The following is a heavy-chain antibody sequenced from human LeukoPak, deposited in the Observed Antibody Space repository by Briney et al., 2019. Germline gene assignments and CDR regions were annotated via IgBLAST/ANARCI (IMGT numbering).Heavy chain of an antibody. J-gene: IGHJ4*02. D-gene: IGHD6-13*01. CDR3: ARVSRVAYSSSWYLEY. Sequence: DSVKGRFTISRDDAKNSLYLQMNSLRADDTAMYYCARVSRVAYSSSWYLEYWGQGTLVTVSS. V-gene: IGHV3-21*06.